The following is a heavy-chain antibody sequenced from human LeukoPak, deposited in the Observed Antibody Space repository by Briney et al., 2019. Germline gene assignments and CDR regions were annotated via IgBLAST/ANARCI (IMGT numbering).Heavy chain of an antibody. J-gene: IGHJ4*02. Sequence: GGSLRLSCAASGFTFSSYAMSWVRQTPGKGLEWVSAISGSGGSTYYADSVKGRFTISRDNSKNTLYLQMNSLRAEDTAVYYCTTESMYYYDSLDYWGQGTLVTVSS. V-gene: IGHV3-23*01. CDR2: ISGSGGST. D-gene: IGHD3-22*01. CDR3: TTESMYYYDSLDY. CDR1: GFTFSSYA.